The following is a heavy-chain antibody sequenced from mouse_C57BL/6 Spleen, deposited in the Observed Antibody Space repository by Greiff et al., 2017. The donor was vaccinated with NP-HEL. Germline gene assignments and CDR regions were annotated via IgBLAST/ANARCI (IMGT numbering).Heavy chain of an antibody. J-gene: IGHJ1*03. CDR1: GYTFTSYG. Sequence: QVQLQQSGAELARPGASVKLSCKASGYTFTSYGISWVKQRTGQGLEWIGEIYPRSGNTYYNEKFKGKATLTADKSSSTAYMELCSLTSEDSAVYFCANYYGSSPGYFDVWGTGTTVTVSS. CDR2: IYPRSGNT. V-gene: IGHV1-81*01. CDR3: ANYYGSSPGYFDV. D-gene: IGHD1-1*01.